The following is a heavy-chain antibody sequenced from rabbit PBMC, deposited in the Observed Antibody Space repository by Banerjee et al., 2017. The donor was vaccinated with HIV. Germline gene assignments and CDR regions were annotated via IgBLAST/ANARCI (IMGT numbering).Heavy chain of an antibody. V-gene: IGHV1S40*01. CDR1: GFSFSSSYD. D-gene: IGHD7-1*01. Sequence: QSLEESGGDLVKPGASLTLTCTASGFSFSSSYDMCWVRQAPGKGPEWIGYIYPDYGSIDYANWVNGRFTISLDNAQTTVFLQMTSLTAADTATYFCARGLAGYPSLDLWGQGTLVTVS. J-gene: IGHJ4*01. CDR2: IYPDYGSI. CDR3: ARGLAGYPSLDL.